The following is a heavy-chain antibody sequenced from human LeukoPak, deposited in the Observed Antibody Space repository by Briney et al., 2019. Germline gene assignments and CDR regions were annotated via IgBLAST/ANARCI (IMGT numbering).Heavy chain of an antibody. V-gene: IGHV4-34*01. CDR1: GGSFSGYY. CDR2: INHSGST. CDR3: ARGGYGHILNPYYFDY. D-gene: IGHD5-12*01. J-gene: IGHJ4*02. Sequence: PSETLSLTCAVYGGSFSGYYWSRIRQPPGKGLEWIGEINHSGSTNYNPSLKSRVTISVDTSKNQFSLKLSSVTAADTAVYYCARGGYGHILNPYYFDYWGQGTLVTVSS.